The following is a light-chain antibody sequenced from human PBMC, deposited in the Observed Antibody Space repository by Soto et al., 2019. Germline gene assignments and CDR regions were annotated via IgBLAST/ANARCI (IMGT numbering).Light chain of an antibody. V-gene: IGKV1-39*01. Sequence: DIQMTQSPSSLSASVGDRVTITCRAKESVSSYVNWYQQKPGKAPKLLIYAASSLQSGVPARISGSGSVTDFTLTISGLQPEDFATSTCQQSYSKWTFGGGTKVEIK. J-gene: IGKJ1*01. CDR1: ESVSSY. CDR2: AAS. CDR3: QQSYSKWT.